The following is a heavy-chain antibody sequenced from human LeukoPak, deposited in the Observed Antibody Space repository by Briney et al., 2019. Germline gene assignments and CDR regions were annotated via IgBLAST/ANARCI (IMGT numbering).Heavy chain of an antibody. CDR2: ISSTSTYI. D-gene: IGHD2-15*01. CDR1: EFTFSSNP. Sequence: TGGSLSLSCAASEFTFSSNPINWFGKPQGKGLEWVSSISSTSTYISYADSVKGRFTISRDNAKNSLYLQMNSLRAEDTAVYYCARGGGNFDYWGQGTLVTVSS. V-gene: IGHV3-21*01. CDR3: ARGGGNFDY. J-gene: IGHJ4*02.